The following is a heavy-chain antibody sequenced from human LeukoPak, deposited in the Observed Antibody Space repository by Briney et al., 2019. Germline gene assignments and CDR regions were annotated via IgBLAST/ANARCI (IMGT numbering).Heavy chain of an antibody. CDR2: INHSGST. Sequence: PSETLSLTCAVYGGSFSGYYWSWIRQPPGKGLEWIGEINHSGSTNYNPSLKSRVTISVDTSKNQFSLKLSSVTAADTAVYYCARAVRRGYSYGGSFDPWGQGTLVTVSS. J-gene: IGHJ5*02. V-gene: IGHV4-34*01. D-gene: IGHD5-18*01. CDR3: ARAVRRGYSYGGSFDP. CDR1: GGSFSGYY.